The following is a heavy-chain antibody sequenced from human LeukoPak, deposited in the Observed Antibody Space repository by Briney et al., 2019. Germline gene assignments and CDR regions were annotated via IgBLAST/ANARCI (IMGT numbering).Heavy chain of an antibody. J-gene: IGHJ4*02. D-gene: IGHD1-26*01. Sequence: PGGSLRLSCAASGFTFSSYSINWVRQAPGKGLEWVSSISSSPSYIYYADSVKGRFTISRDNAKNSLYLQMNSLRAEDTAVYYCARAARQEELLSFRRFTDGGGFDYWGQGTLVTVSS. CDR1: GFTFSSYS. CDR3: ARAARQEELLSFRRFTDGGGFDY. CDR2: ISSSPSYI. V-gene: IGHV3-21*01.